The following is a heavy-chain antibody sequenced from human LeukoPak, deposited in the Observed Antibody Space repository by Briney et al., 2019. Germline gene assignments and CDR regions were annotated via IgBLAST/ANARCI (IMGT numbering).Heavy chain of an antibody. CDR2: ISGSGGST. V-gene: IGHV3-23*01. Sequence: GGSLRLSCAASGFTFSSYAMSWVRQAPGKGLDWVSAISGSGGSTYYADSVKGRFTISRDNSKNTLYLQMNSLRAEDTAVYYCAKAPYLQAAAGNDPWGQGTLVTVSS. CDR1: GFTFSSYA. J-gene: IGHJ5*02. D-gene: IGHD6-13*01. CDR3: AKAPYLQAAAGNDP.